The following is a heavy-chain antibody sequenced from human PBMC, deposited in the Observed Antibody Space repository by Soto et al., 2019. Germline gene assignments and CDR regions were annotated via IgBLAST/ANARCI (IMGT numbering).Heavy chain of an antibody. CDR2: IYSSGNT. CDR3: ARGQRFSDWFDP. J-gene: IGHJ5*02. Sequence: SETLSLTCAVSGYSISSGYYWGWIRQPPGKGLEWIGRIYSSGNTKYNPSLQSRVTMSLDTSNNQFSLRLTSVTAADTAVYYCARGQRFSDWFDPWGQGTLVTVSS. V-gene: IGHV4-38-2*01. D-gene: IGHD3-3*01. CDR1: GYSISSGYY.